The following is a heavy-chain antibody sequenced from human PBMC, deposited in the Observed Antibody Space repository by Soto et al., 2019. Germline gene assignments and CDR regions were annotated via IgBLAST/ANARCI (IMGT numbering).Heavy chain of an antibody. CDR1: GYTFTSYY. D-gene: IGHD3-22*01. J-gene: IGHJ4*02. CDR2: INPSGGST. V-gene: IGHV1-46*01. Sequence: QVQLVQSGAEVKKPGASVKVSCKASGYTFTSYYMHWVRQAPGQGLEWMGIINPSGGSTSYPQKFQRRFTMTSDTSTSTVYMELSSLRSEDTAVYYCARSPYYYDSSGPFDYWGQGTLVTVSS. CDR3: ARSPYYYDSSGPFDY.